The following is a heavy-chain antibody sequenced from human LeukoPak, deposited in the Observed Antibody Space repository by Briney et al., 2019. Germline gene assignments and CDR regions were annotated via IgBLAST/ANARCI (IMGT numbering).Heavy chain of an antibody. V-gene: IGHV4-59*01. Sequence: ASETLSLTCTVSGGSISSYYWSWIRQPPGKGLEWIGYIYYSGSTNYNPSLKSRVTISVDTSKNQFSLKLSSVTAADTAVYYCASTNGGWYYFDYWGQGTLVTVSS. J-gene: IGHJ4*02. CDR3: ASTNGGWYYFDY. CDR1: GGSISSYY. D-gene: IGHD6-19*01. CDR2: IYYSGST.